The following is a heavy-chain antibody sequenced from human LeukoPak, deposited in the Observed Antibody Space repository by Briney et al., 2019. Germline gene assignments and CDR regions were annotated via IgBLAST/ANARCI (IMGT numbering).Heavy chain of an antibody. CDR2: IYYSGST. Sequence: SETLSLTCSVSGGSFSSRSYYWRWIRQPPGTGLEWIGYIYYSGSTNYNPSLKSRVTISVDTSKNQFSLKVSSVTAADTAVYYCARDVTYYTYWGQGTLVTVSS. CDR1: GGSFSSRSYY. J-gene: IGHJ4*02. V-gene: IGHV4-61*01. D-gene: IGHD1-26*01. CDR3: ARDVTYYTY.